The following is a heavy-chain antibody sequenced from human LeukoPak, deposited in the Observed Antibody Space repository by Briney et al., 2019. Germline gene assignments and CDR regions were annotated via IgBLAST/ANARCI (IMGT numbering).Heavy chain of an antibody. CDR1: GFNFRNYG. CDR3: AKDGPYHDILTGYRRTSAYYFDY. J-gene: IGHJ4*02. CDR2: LREDENYK. D-gene: IGHD3-9*01. Sequence: GGAPRLSRGAAGFNFRNYGLHWGRPAPGKGVGGGAILREDENYKKYGDSVKGRFTISRDKSKNTLNLQMNSLRAEDTAVYYCAKDGPYHDILTGYRRTSAYYFDYWGQGTLVTVSS. V-gene: IGHV3-30*02.